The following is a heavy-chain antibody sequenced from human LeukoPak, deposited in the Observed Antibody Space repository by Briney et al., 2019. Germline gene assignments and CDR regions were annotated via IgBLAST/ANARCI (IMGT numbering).Heavy chain of an antibody. Sequence: PSETLSLTCTVSGDSISSGDYFWNWIRQPAGKGLEWIGRIYKTGSANYNPSLKSRVTISVDTSKNQFSLKLSSVTAADTALYYCARGTGELLFYWGQGTLVAVSS. J-gene: IGHJ4*02. CDR2: IYKTGSA. CDR1: GDSISSGDYF. CDR3: ARGTGELLFY. D-gene: IGHD7-27*01. V-gene: IGHV4-61*02.